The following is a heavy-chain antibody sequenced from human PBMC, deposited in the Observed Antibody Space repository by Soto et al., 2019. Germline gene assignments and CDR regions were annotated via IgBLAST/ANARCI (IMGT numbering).Heavy chain of an antibody. CDR3: ARDFVAAGYYYYGMDV. J-gene: IGHJ6*02. CDR1: GYTFTGYY. D-gene: IGHD6-13*01. V-gene: IGHV1-2*04. Sequence: GASVKVSCKASGYTFTGYYMHWVRQAPGQGLEWMGWINPNSGGTSYAQKFQGWVTMTRDTSISTAYMELSRLRSDDTAVYYCARDFVAAGYYYYGMDVWGQGTTVTVSS. CDR2: INPNSGGT.